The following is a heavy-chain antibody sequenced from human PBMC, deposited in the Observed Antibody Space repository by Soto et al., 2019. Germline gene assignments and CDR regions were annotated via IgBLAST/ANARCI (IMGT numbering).Heavy chain of an antibody. CDR3: FSYDILTGNPDY. D-gene: IGHD3-9*01. Sequence: QVQLVQSGAEVKKPGASVKVSCKASGYTFTSYAMHWVRQAPGQRLEWMGWINAGNGNTKYSQKFQGRVTITRDTSASTAYMELSSLRSEDTAVYYCFSYDILTGNPDYWGQGTLFTVSS. CDR2: INAGNGNT. CDR1: GYTFTSYA. V-gene: IGHV1-3*01. J-gene: IGHJ4*02.